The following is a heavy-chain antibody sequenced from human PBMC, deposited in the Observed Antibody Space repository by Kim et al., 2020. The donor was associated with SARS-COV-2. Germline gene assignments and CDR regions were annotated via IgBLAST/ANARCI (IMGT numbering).Heavy chain of an antibody. CDR3: ARGFPPLLGDPELPWFDP. V-gene: IGHV4-34*01. CDR2: INHSGST. CDR1: GGSFSGYY. Sequence: SETLSLTCAVYGGSFSGYYWSWIRQPPGKGLEWIGEINHSGSTNYNPSLKSRVTISVDTSKNQFSLKLSSVTAADTAVYYCARGFPPLLGDPELPWFDP. J-gene: IGHJ5*02. D-gene: IGHD4-17*01.